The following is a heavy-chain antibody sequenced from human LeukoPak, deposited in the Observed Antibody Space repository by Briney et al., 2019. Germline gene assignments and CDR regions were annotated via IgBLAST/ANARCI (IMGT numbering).Heavy chain of an antibody. CDR3: ARDPHALDY. CDR1: GFSFSSYS. Sequence: PGGSLRLSCAASGFSFSSYSMNWVRQAPGKGLEWVAYIAYTGTIHYADSVRGRFAISRDNAKNSLYLELNSLRVEDTAVYYCARDPHALDYWGPGNPGHRLL. V-gene: IGHV3-48*01. J-gene: IGHJ4*02. CDR2: IAYTGTI.